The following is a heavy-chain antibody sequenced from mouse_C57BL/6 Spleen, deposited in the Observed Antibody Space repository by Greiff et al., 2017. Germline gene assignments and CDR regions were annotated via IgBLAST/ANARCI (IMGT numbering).Heavy chain of an antibody. Sequence: VHVMQSGPELVKPGASVKMSCKASGYTFTDYNMNWVKQSPGKSLAWIGYINPNNGGTSYNQKFKGKATLTVNKSSSTAYLELRSLTSEDSAVYYCAISTMITEWYFDVWGTGTTVTVSS. CDR3: AISTMITEWYFDV. CDR1: GYTFTDYN. CDR2: INPNNGGT. V-gene: IGHV1-22*01. J-gene: IGHJ1*03. D-gene: IGHD2-4*01.